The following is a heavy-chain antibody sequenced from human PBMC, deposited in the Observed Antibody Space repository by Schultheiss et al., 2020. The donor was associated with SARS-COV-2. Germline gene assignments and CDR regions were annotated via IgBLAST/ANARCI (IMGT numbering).Heavy chain of an antibody. CDR1: GGSFSGYY. CDR2: IYYSGST. V-gene: IGHV4-59*12. Sequence: SETLSLTCAVSGGSFSGYYWSWIRQPPGKGLEWIGYIYYSGSTNYNPSLKSRVTISVDTSKNQFSLKLSSVTAADTAVYYCARRQFYYYGMDVWGQGTTVTVSS. CDR3: ARRQFYYYGMDV. J-gene: IGHJ6*02.